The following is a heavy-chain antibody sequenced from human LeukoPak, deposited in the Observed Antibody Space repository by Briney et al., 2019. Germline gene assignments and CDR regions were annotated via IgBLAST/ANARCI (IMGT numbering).Heavy chain of an antibody. D-gene: IGHD6-6*01. CDR2: IWYDGSNK. J-gene: IGHJ5*02. CDR3: ARGHYYSSSLPFSMEFDP. V-gene: IGHV3-33*01. CDR1: GFTFSSYG. Sequence: GGSLRLSCAASGFTFSSYGMHWVRQAPGKGLEWVAVIWYDGSNKYYADSVRGRFTISRDNSKNTLYLQMNSLRAEDTAVYYCARGHYYSSSLPFSMEFDPWGQGTLVTVSS.